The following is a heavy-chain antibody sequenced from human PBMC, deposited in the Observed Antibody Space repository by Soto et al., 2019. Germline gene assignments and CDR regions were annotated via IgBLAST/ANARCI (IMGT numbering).Heavy chain of an antibody. J-gene: IGHJ4*02. D-gene: IGHD5-18*01. CDR1: GYLISSGYY. CDR3: ARERGGYGLFDS. V-gene: IGHV4-38-2*02. CDR2: IDYSGRT. Sequence: SETLSLTCSVSGYLISSGYYWGWIRQTPGKGLEWLGSIDYSGRTYYNPSLKSRVSTSVDLSKNQFSLNLKSVTAADTAVYYCARERGGYGLFDSWGQGTLVTVSS.